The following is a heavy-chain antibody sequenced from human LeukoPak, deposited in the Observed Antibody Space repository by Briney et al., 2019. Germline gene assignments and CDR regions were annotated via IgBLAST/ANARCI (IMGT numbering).Heavy chain of an antibody. J-gene: IGHJ4*02. CDR3: ARDLGGGNAFDY. V-gene: IGHV3-33*01. D-gene: IGHD4-23*01. Sequence: GGSLRLSCAASGFTFSSYGMHWVRQAPGKGLEWVAVIWYDGSNKYYADSVKGRFTTSRDNSKNTLYLQMNSLRAEDTAVYYCARDLGGGNAFDYWGQGTLVTVSS. CDR1: GFTFSSYG. CDR2: IWYDGSNK.